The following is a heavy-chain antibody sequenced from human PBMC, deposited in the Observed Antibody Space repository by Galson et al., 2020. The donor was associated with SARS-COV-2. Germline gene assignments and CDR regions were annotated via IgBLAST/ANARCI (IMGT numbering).Heavy chain of an antibody. CDR1: GYTFTSYD. D-gene: IGHD3-3*01. J-gene: IGHJ6*03. V-gene: IGHV1-8*01. CDR3: ARASRYKTEITIFGVVRGYYYMDV. Sequence: ASVKVSCKASGYTFTSYDINWVRQATGQGLEWMGWMNPNSGNTGYAQKFQGRVTMTRNTSISTAYMELSSLRSEDTAVYYCARASRYKTEITIFGVVRGYYYMDVWGKGTTVTVSS. CDR2: MNPNSGNT.